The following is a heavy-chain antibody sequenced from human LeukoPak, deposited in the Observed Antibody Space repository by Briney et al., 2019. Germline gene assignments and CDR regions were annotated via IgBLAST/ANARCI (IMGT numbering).Heavy chain of an antibody. CDR1: GFTFDDYA. D-gene: IGHD1-26*01. V-gene: IGHV3-9*01. J-gene: IGHJ6*02. Sequence: PGGSLRLSCAPSGFTFDDYAMHWVRQAPGKGLEWVSGISWNSGSIGYADSVKGRFTISRDNAKNSLYLQMNSLRAEDTALYYCAKGGYEGRIVGATTPGDYYYGMDVWGQGTTVTVSS. CDR3: AKGGYEGRIVGATTPGDYYYGMDV. CDR2: ISWNSGSI.